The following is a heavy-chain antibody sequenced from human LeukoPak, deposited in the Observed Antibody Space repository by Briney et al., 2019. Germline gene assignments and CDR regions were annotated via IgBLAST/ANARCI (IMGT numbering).Heavy chain of an antibody. D-gene: IGHD6-19*01. CDR1: GFTVSSNY. Sequence: GGSLRLSCAASGFTVSSNYMSWVRQAPGKGLEWVSVIYSGGSTYYADSVKGRFTISRGNSKNTLYLQMNSLRAEDTAVYYCASARRIAVAGTIHYWGQGTLVTVSS. CDR2: IYSGGST. CDR3: ASARRIAVAGTIHY. J-gene: IGHJ4*02. V-gene: IGHV3-66*01.